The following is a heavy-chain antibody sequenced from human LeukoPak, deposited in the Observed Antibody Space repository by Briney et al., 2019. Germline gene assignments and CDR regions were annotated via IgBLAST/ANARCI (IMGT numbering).Heavy chain of an antibody. D-gene: IGHD5-18*01. CDR2: ISSSGNTI. CDR3: ARAYGFSYGIDY. V-gene: IGHV3-48*01. Sequence: QSGGSLRLSCAASGFIFSSYSMNWVRQAPGKGLEWVSYISSSGNTIYYADSVKGRFSTSRDDAKNSLYLQMNTLRAEDTAVYYCARAYGFSYGIDYWGQGTLVTVST. J-gene: IGHJ4*02. CDR1: GFIFSSYS.